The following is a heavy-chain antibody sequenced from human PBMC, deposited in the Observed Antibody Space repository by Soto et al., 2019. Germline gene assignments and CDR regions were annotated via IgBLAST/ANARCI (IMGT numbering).Heavy chain of an antibody. D-gene: IGHD1-26*01. CDR3: ARVSGSFQKGFDS. J-gene: IGHJ4*02. CDR2: IDWEDEK. Sequence: SGPTLVNPTQTLTLTCGFSGFSLSTLGMSVSWIRQPPGKALEWLALIDWEDEKYFSTSLQTRLSIFKDSSKSHVLLTITNVGPLDSATYFCARVSGSFQKGFDSWGQGTLVTVSS. V-gene: IGHV2-70*01. CDR1: GFSLSTLGMS.